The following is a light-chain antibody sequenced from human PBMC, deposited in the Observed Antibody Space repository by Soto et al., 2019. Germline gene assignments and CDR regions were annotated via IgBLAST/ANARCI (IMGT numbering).Light chain of an antibody. CDR1: SSDVGIYNY. CDR2: QVT. J-gene: IGLJ1*01. Sequence: ALTQPASVSGSPGQSITISCTGTSSDVGIYNYVSWYQQHPGKAPKLMIYQVTNRPSGVSNRFSGSKSGNTASLTISGLQAEDEADYYCSSYTGSTNYVFGTGTKVTV. V-gene: IGLV2-14*01. CDR3: SSYTGSTNYV.